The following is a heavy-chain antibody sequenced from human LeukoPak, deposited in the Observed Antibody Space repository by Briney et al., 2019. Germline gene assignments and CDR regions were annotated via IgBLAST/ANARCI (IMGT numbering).Heavy chain of an antibody. D-gene: IGHD3-10*02. J-gene: IGHJ6*04. CDR1: GFTFSSYE. CDR2: ISSSGSTI. Sequence: GGSLRLSCAASGFTFSSYEMNWVRQAPGKGLEWVSYISSSGSTIYYADSVKGRFTISRDNAKNSLYQQMNSLRAEDTAVYYCAELGITMIGGVWGKGTTVTISS. CDR3: AELGITMIGGV. V-gene: IGHV3-48*03.